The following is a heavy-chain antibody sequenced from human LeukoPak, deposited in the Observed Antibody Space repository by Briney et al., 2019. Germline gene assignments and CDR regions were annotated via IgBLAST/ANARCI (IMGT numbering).Heavy chain of an antibody. CDR2: INSDGSTT. D-gene: IGHD3-3*01. V-gene: IGHV3-74*01. CDR3: ARAPYYDFWSGYPPDY. CDR1: GFTFKNYW. Sequence: GGSLRLSCAASGFTFKNYWMHWVRQAPGKGLVWVSRINSDGSTTNYADSVKGRFTISRDNAKNTLYLQMNSLRAEDTAVCYCARAPYYDFWSGYPPDYWGQGTLVTVSS. J-gene: IGHJ4*02.